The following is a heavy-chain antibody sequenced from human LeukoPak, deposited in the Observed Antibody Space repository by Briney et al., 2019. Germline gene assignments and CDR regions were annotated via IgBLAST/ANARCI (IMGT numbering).Heavy chain of an antibody. V-gene: IGHV1-18*01. CDR2: ISAYNGNT. D-gene: IGHD3-3*01. CDR3: ATFGPGSNYDFWSGYYH. CDR1: GYTLTSYG. J-gene: IGHJ5*02. Sequence: ASVKVSCKASGYTLTSYGISWVRQAPGQGLEWTGWISAYNGNTNYAQKLQGRVTMTTDTSTSTAYMELRSLRSDDTAVYYCATFGPGSNYDFWSGYYHWGQGTLVTVSS.